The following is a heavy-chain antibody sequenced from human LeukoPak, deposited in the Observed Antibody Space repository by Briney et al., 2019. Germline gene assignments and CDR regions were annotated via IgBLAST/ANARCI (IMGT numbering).Heavy chain of an antibody. D-gene: IGHD6-6*01. CDR3: AREGSSSSYYYYYMDV. Sequence: SETLSLTCTVSGGSMSSYYWSWIRQPPGKGVEWIRDIYYSGSTNYNPSLKCRVPISVDKYKNHISLKLRSVTAADTAVYYCAREGSSSSYYYYYMDVWGKGTTVTVSS. J-gene: IGHJ6*03. CDR1: GGSMSSYY. V-gene: IGHV4-59*01. CDR2: IYYSGST.